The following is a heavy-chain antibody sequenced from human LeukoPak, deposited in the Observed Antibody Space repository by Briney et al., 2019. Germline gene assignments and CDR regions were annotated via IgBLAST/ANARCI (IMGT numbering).Heavy chain of an antibody. Sequence: GGSLRLSCAASGFTFSTYNMNWVRQAPGKGLQWVSYISSISSSIQYADSVKGRFTIFRDNAKSSLYLQMNSLRAEDTAVYYCARESHTFDYWCQGTLVTVSS. CDR1: GFTFSTYN. V-gene: IGHV3-48*01. J-gene: IGHJ4*02. CDR3: ARESHTFDY. CDR2: ISSISSSI.